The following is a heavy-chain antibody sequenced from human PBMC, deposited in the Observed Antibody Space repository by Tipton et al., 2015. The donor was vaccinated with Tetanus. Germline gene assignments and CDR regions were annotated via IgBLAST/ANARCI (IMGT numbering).Heavy chain of an antibody. CDR3: ARDRGYSYGFRCYFDY. D-gene: IGHD5-18*01. CDR2: LNPNSGGT. Sequence: QLVQSGAEVKKPGASVKVSCKASGYTFTGYYMHWERQAPGQGLEWMGWLNPNSGGTNYAQKLQGRVTMTTDTSTSTAYMELRSLRSDDTAVYYCARDRGYSYGFRCYFDYWGQGTLVTVSS. J-gene: IGHJ4*02. CDR1: GYTFTGYY. V-gene: IGHV1-2*02.